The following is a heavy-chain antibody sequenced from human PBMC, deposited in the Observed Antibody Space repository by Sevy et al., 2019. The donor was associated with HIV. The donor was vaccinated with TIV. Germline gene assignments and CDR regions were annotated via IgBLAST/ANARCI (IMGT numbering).Heavy chain of an antibody. CDR2: ISYSGST. D-gene: IGHD3-16*01. CDR3: ARDMRVFGFDP. J-gene: IGHJ5*02. Sequence: SETLSLTCTVSGGSIGIYYWTWIRQPPGKGLEWIGYISYSGSTNYNPSLKSRVTISLDKSKNQFSLKLSSVTAADTAVYYCARDMRVFGFDPWGQGTLVTVSS. CDR1: GGSIGIYY. V-gene: IGHV4-59*01.